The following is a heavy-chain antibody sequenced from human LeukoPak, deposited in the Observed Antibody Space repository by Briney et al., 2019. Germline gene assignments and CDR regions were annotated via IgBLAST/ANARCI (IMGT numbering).Heavy chain of an antibody. CDR2: INQDGSKE. Sequence: PWGSLRLSCAASGFTLSNYWMTWVRQAPGKGLEWVAHINQDGSKEYYMDSVKARFTISRDNAKNSLSLQMNSLRAEDTAVYYCVRDGGVSGYDLLDYWGQGTLVTVSS. J-gene: IGHJ4*02. CDR3: VRDGGVSGYDLLDY. CDR1: GFTLSNYW. D-gene: IGHD5-12*01. V-gene: IGHV3-7*01.